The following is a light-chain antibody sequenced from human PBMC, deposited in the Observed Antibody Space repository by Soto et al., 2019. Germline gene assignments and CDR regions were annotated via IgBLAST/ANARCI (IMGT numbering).Light chain of an antibody. CDR1: QSISSY. V-gene: IGKV1-39*01. J-gene: IGKJ5*01. CDR3: QQSYSTHSGVT. CDR2: AAS. Sequence: DIQITQSPSFLFASVGDRVTITCRASQSISSYLNWYQQKPGKAPKLLIFAASSLQSGVPSTFSVSGSGTDFTLTISSLQPEDVATYYCQQSYSTHSGVTFGQGTRLEIK.